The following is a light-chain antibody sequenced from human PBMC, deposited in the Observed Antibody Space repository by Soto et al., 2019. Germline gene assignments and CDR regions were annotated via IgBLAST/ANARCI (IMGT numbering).Light chain of an antibody. CDR1: RSNIGNNA. Sequence: QSVLTQPPSASGTPGQRVTISCSGSRSNIGNNAVSWYQQFPGTAPKLLIYNNNQRPSAVPDRFSGSKSDSSASLAISGLQSEDEADYYCATWDDSLNARGVFGGGTKVTVL. J-gene: IGLJ3*02. CDR3: ATWDDSLNARGV. V-gene: IGLV1-44*01. CDR2: NNN.